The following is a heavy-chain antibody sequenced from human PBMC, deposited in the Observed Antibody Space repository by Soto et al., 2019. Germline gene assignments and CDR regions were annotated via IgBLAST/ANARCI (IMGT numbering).Heavy chain of an antibody. CDR3: ARYRREAVAGYTLDN. J-gene: IGHJ4*02. Sequence: ETLSLTCTVSSGSISSNYWTWIRQPPGKGLEWIGYVYNSGSTNYNPSLKSRVTISEDTSKSQFSLKVNSMTAADTAVYYCARYRREAVAGYTLDNWGQGILVTVSS. CDR2: VYNSGST. V-gene: IGHV4-59*01. CDR1: SGSISSNY. D-gene: IGHD6-13*01.